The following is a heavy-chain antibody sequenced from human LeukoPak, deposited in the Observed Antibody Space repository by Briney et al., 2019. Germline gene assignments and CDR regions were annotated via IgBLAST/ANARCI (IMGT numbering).Heavy chain of an antibody. D-gene: IGHD1-14*01. CDR2: IYSSGIT. Sequence: SETLSLTCTVSGDSISSSYWSWIRQPAGKGLEWIRRIYSSGITSYNPSLNSRVTMSLDTSKNQISLKLNSVTAADTALYYCARLNNRVLFDSWGQGTLVTVSS. CDR3: ARLNNRVLFDS. V-gene: IGHV4-4*07. J-gene: IGHJ4*02. CDR1: GDSISSSY.